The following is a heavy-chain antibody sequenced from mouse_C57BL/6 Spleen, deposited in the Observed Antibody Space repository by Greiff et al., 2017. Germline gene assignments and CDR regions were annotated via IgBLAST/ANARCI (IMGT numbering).Heavy chain of an antibody. Sequence: EVQLVESGGGLVKPGGSLKLSCAASGFTFSDYGMHWVRQAPEKGLEWVAYISSGSSTIYYADTVKGRFTISRDNATNTLFLQMTSLRSEDTAMYYWERSPYYYGSSYCYFEVWGTGTTVTVAS. CDR3: ERSPYYYGSSYCYFEV. CDR1: GFTFSDYG. J-gene: IGHJ1*03. CDR2: ISSGSSTI. V-gene: IGHV5-17*01. D-gene: IGHD1-1*01.